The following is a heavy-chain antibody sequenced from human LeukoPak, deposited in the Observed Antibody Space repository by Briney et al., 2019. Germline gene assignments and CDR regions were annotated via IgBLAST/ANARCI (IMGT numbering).Heavy chain of an antibody. D-gene: IGHD3-10*01. CDR3: ASGTYGSGSYSPIYYYYYGMDV. J-gene: IGHJ6*02. CDR2: INPNSGGT. CDR1: GYTFTGYY. V-gene: IGHV1-2*02. Sequence: ASVKVSCKASGYTFTGYYMHWVRQAPGQGLEWMGWINPNSGGTNYAQKFQGRVTMTRDTSISTAYMELSRLRSDDTTVYYGASGTYGSGSYSPIYYYYYGMDVWGQGTTVTVSS.